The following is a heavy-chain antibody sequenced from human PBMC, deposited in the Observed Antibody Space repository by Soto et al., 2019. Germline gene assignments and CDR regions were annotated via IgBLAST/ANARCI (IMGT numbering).Heavy chain of an antibody. Sequence: QLQLQESGPGLVRPSETLSLTCTVSGDSVRSKDFYWGLIRQPPGKGLEWIGSVYYSGTTYYNPSRKSRVIISVDTSINQFSLQLSPVTDADTDIYYCARHFRSGANLWYFDLWGQGALLTVSS. CDR3: ARHFRSGANLWYFDL. D-gene: IGHD3-10*01. J-gene: IGHJ4*02. CDR2: VYYSGTT. CDR1: GDSVRSKDFY. V-gene: IGHV4-39*01.